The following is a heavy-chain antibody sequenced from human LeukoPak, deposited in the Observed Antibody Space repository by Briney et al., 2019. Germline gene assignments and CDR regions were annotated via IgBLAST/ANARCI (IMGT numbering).Heavy chain of an antibody. CDR1: GYTFTSYD. CDR3: ARGVNSVVEPENTYFDY. CDR2: MNPNSGNT. V-gene: IGHV1-8*03. Sequence: ASVKVSCKASGYTFTSYDINWVRQATGQGLEWMGWMNPNSGNTGYAQKFQGRVTITRNTSISTAYMELSSLGSDDTAVYYCARGVNSVVEPENTYFDYWGQGTLVTVSS. D-gene: IGHD1-14*01. J-gene: IGHJ4*02.